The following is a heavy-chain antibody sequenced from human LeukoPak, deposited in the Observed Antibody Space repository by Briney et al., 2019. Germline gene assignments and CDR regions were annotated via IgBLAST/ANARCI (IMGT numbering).Heavy chain of an antibody. CDR2: INHSGST. Sequence: SETLSLTCAVYGGSFSGYYWSWIRQPPGKGLEWIGEINHSGSTNYSPSLKSRVTISVDTSKNQFSLKLSSVTAADTAVYYCARGRGTYRPGVTTVPRAFDYWGQGTLVTVSS. D-gene: IGHD4-17*01. CDR1: GGSFSGYY. J-gene: IGHJ4*02. CDR3: ARGRGTYRPGVTTVPRAFDY. V-gene: IGHV4-34*01.